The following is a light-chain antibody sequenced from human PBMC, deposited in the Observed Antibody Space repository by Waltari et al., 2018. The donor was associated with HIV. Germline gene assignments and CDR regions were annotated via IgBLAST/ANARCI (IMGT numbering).Light chain of an antibody. Sequence: QSALTQPPSVSGAPGQTVPISCTGTTSTIGAESHVYSSQPFPGAAPRLLTSAGKKRPSGVPHRFSVSKSGNSASLTITGLQADDEAEYYCQSHDDFVGSREFGGG. CDR2: AGK. J-gene: IGLJ2*01. V-gene: IGLV1-40*01. CDR1: TSTIGAESH. CDR3: QSHDDFVGSRE.